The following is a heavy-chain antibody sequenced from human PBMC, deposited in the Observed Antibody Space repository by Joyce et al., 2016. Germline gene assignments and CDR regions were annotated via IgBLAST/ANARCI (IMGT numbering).Heavy chain of an antibody. J-gene: IGHJ3*02. CDR2: IYSSGNT. CDR3: ARDSFDSSGYLEGLMDAFDI. Sequence: EVQLVESGGGLIQPGGSLRLSCAASGFTVSYNYMTWVRQAPGKGLEWVSVIYSSGNTYYADSVKGRFTISRDNSKNTGYLQMNSLRVEDTAVYYCARDSFDSSGYLEGLMDAFDIWGQGTMVTVSP. V-gene: IGHV3-53*01. D-gene: IGHD3-22*01. CDR1: GFTVSYNY.